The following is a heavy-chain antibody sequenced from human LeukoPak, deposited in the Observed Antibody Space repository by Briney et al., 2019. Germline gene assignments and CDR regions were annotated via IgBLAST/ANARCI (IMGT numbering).Heavy chain of an antibody. CDR3: AAIGRPTSAFDI. CDR1: GYTFTGYY. Sequence: ASVKVSCKASGYTFTGYYMHWVRQAPGQGLEWMGRINPNSGGTNYAQEFQGRVTMTRDTSISTAYMELSRLRSDDTAVYYCAAIGRPTSAFDIWGQGTMVTVSS. V-gene: IGHV1-2*06. CDR2: INPNSGGT. J-gene: IGHJ3*02.